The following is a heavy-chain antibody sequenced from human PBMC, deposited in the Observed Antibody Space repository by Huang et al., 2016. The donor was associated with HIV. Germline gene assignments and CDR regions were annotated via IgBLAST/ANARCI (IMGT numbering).Heavy chain of an antibody. CDR1: GGSIRSSDYH. CDR2: IYLKGST. V-gene: IGHV4-39*01. J-gene: IGHJ6*03. CDR3: ARHREGPVAYYSGWGSHLNYMDV. D-gene: IGHD3-10*01. Sequence: QLLLQESGPGLVKPSEALALTCAVSGGSIRSSDYHWGWIRQPPGKGVEWIGRIYLKGSTTTSPSLKRRVTIAVDTSKNLFFLNLTAMTAADTAVYYCARHREGPVAYYSGWGSHLNYMDVWGRGRTVVVSS.